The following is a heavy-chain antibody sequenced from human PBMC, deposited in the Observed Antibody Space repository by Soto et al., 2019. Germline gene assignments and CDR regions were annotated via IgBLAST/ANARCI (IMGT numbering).Heavy chain of an antibody. CDR3: VRHASRSYDY. CDR1: RGSISTYG. CDR2: IYYNGNT. V-gene: IGHV4-59*08. Sequence: PSETLSLTCTVSRGSISTYGWSWIRQPPGKGLECIGYIYYNGNTNYNPSLKSRVTISVDTSKNQFTLNLNSVAAADTAVYYCVRHASRSYDYWGQGTLVTVSS. J-gene: IGHJ4*02.